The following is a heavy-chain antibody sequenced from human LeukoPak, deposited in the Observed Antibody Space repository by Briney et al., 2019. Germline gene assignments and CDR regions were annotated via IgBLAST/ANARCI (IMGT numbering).Heavy chain of an antibody. D-gene: IGHD4-17*01. V-gene: IGHV3-30*18. CDR3: AKETYDYGDFSFDY. J-gene: IGHJ4*02. CDR2: ISYDGSNK. Sequence: GGSLRLSCAASGFTFSSYGMHWVRQAPGKGLEGVAVISYDGSNKYYADSVKGRFTISRDNSKNTLYLQMNSLRAEDTAVYYCAKETYDYGDFSFDYWGQGTLVTVSS. CDR1: GFTFSSYG.